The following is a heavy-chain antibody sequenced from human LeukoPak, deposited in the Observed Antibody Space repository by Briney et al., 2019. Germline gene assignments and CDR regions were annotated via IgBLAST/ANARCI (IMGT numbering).Heavy chain of an antibody. CDR3: ARHKIAATGWFDP. CDR1: GGYIGSSGYY. D-gene: IGHD6-13*01. CDR2: IHNSGST. J-gene: IGHJ5*02. Sequence: SETLSLTCKDSGGYIGSSGYYCRWIRLPPGKGLEWIGSIHNSGSTYYNPSVKGRVSISVDTSNNQFSLKLSFVTAADTAVYYSARHKIAATGWFDPWGQGTLVTVSS. V-gene: IGHV4-39*01.